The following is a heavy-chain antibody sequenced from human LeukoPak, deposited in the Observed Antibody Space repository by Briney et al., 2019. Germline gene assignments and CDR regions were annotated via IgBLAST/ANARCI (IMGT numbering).Heavy chain of an antibody. Sequence: SQTLSLTCTVSGGSISSGGYYWSWIRQHPGKGLEWIGYIYYSGSTYYNPSLKSRVTISVDTSKNQFSLKLSSVTAADTAVYYCSRDAYSNEFYYYYYMDVWGKGTTVTVSS. CDR1: GGSISSGGYY. CDR3: SRDAYSNEFYYYYYMDV. CDR2: IYYSGST. V-gene: IGHV4-31*03. D-gene: IGHD4-11*01. J-gene: IGHJ6*03.